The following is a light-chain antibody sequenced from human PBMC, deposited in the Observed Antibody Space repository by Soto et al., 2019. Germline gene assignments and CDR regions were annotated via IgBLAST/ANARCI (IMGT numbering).Light chain of an antibody. CDR2: DVA. CDR3: VSYTSSTIYV. CDR1: SSDVGGSNF. J-gene: IGLJ1*01. V-gene: IGLV2-14*03. Sequence: QSALAQPASVSDSPGQSITISCTRSSSDVGGSNFVSWYQQHPGKPPKLIIYDVANRPSGVSNRFSGSKSGSTAYLIISRLETEDEADYSCVSYTSSTIYVFGTGSKVTVL.